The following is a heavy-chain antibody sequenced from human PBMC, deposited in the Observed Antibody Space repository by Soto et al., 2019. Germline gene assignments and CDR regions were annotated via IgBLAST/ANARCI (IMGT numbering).Heavy chain of an antibody. V-gene: IGHV3-30*04. J-gene: IGHJ4*02. D-gene: IGHD6-6*01. CDR1: GFTFSSYA. CDR3: APIAARDY. Sequence: GGSLRLSCAASGFTFSSYAMHWVRQAPGKGLEWVAVISYDGSNKYYADSVKGRFTISRDNSKNTLYLQMNSLRAEDTAVYYCAPIAARDYWGQGTLVTVSS. CDR2: ISYDGSNK.